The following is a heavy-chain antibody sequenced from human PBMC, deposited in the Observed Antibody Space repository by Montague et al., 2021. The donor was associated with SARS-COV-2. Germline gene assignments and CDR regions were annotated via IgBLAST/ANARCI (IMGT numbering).Heavy chain of an antibody. CDR2: IYYSGST. CDR3: ATTGGPTTVAGPFGC. CDR1: GGSISSGGYY. D-gene: IGHD6-19*01. Sequence: SETLSLTCTVSGGSISSGGYYWDWIRQPPGMGLEWIGTIYYSGSTDYNPSPKSRVTISVDTSRNRFSLKVSSVTAADTAVYYCATTGGPTTVAGPFGCWGQGTPVTVSS. V-gene: IGHV4-39*01. J-gene: IGHJ4*02.